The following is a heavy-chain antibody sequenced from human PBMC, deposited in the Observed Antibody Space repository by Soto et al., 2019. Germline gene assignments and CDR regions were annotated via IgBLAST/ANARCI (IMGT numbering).Heavy chain of an antibody. J-gene: IGHJ4*02. Sequence: QITLKESGPAVVKPTQTLTLTCTFSGFSLTTNGVGVGWIRQPPGRALEWLALIYWDGDKRYSPSLKNRLTITNDTSKNQVVLTVTNMDPVDTATYYCARRTTPWGVAVATYDYWGRGALVTVPS. D-gene: IGHD6-19*01. CDR1: GFSLTTNGVG. CDR2: IYWDGDK. V-gene: IGHV2-5*02. CDR3: ARRTTPWGVAVATYDY.